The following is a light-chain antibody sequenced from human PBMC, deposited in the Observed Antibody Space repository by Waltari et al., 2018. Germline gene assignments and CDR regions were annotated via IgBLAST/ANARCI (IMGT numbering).Light chain of an antibody. V-gene: IGLV1-44*01. Sequence: QSVLTQPPSASGTPGQRVTISCSAIISNIGRNTVNWYQQLPGTAPKLLIYSNNQRPSGVPDRFSGSKSGTSASLAISGLQSEDEADYYCAAWDDSLNGYVFGTGTKVTVL. CDR2: SNN. J-gene: IGLJ1*01. CDR1: ISNIGRNT. CDR3: AAWDDSLNGYV.